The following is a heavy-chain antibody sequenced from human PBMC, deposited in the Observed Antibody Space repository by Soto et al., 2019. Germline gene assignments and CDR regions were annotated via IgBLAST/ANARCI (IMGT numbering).Heavy chain of an antibody. D-gene: IGHD2-2*01. Sequence: SVKVSCKASGGTFSSYAISWVRQAPGQGLEWMGGIIPIFGTANYAQKFQGRVTITADESTSTAYMELSSLRSEDTAVYYCARGLVLVPAAKPSEFDPWGQGTLVTVSS. CDR3: ARGLVLVPAAKPSEFDP. J-gene: IGHJ5*02. CDR1: GGTFSSYA. CDR2: IIPIFGTA. V-gene: IGHV1-69*13.